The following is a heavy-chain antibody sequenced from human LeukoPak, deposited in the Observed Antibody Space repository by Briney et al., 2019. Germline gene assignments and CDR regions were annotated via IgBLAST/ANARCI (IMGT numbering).Heavy chain of an antibody. CDR3: AREVGTPQAFDI. D-gene: IGHD1-26*01. V-gene: IGHV3-48*01. CDR2: INSRSSTI. J-gene: IGHJ3*02. Sequence: SGGSLRLSCAASRFTFSNYGVNWVRQAPGKGLEWVSYINSRSSTIYYADSVRGRFTISRDNAKNSLYLQMNSLKAEDTAIYYCAREVGTPQAFDIWGQGTMVTVS. CDR1: RFTFSNYG.